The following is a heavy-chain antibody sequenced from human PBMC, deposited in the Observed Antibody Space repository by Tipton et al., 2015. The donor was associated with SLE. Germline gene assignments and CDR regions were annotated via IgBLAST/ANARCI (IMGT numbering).Heavy chain of an antibody. CDR1: SGSFSGYY. D-gene: IGHD3-3*01. Sequence: TLSLTCAVYSGSFSGYYWSWIRQPPGKGLEWIGGRFRSGYSYYNPSLRSRATISLDTNKNEVSLRLISVTAADTAVYYCVRDPRSLQWYFDYWGKGLLVSVPS. CDR2: RFRSGYS. V-gene: IGHV4-34*12. J-gene: IGHJ4*02. CDR3: VRDPRSLQWYFDY.